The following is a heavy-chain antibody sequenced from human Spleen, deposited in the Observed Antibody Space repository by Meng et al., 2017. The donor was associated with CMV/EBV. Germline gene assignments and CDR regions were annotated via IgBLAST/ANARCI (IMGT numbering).Heavy chain of an antibody. CDR3: ARDSPDY. CDR1: GFTFSSDS. CDR2: ISSSSSYI. V-gene: IGHV3-21*01. Sequence: EVQLVGFGGRVFTPWRSRGRFCASSGFTFSSDSRNWVRQAPGKGLEWVSSISSSSSYIYYADSVKGRFTISRDNAKNSLYLQMNSLRAEDTAVYYCARDSPDYWGQGTLVTVSS. J-gene: IGHJ4*02.